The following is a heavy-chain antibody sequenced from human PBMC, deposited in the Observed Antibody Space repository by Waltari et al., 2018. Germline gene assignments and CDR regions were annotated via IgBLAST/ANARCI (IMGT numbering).Heavy chain of an antibody. CDR1: GFTFSSYS. CDR3: ARDVGVPDPHSSGWSTPLDY. J-gene: IGHJ4*02. D-gene: IGHD6-19*01. CDR2: ISSSSSYI. V-gene: IGHV3-21*01. Sequence: EVQLVESGGGLVKPGGSLRLSCAASGFTFSSYSMNWVRQAPGKGLGWVSSISSSSSYIYYADSVKGRFTISRDNAKNSLYLQMNSLRAEDTAVYYCARDVGVPDPHSSGWSTPLDYWGQGTLVTVSS.